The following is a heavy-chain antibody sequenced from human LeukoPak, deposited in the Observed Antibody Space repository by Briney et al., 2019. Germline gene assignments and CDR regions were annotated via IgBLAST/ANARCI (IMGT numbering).Heavy chain of an antibody. Sequence: PGGSLRLSCAASSGLLFSSHGMHWVRQAPGKGLEWVAVIWYDGSSKWYADSVKGRFTISRDNSKNTLYLQMDSLRAEDTAVYYCARARNNYDSSGYSALDCWGQGTLVTVSS. D-gene: IGHD3-22*01. V-gene: IGHV3-33*01. J-gene: IGHJ4*02. CDR3: ARARNNYDSSGYSALDC. CDR2: IWYDGSSK. CDR1: GLLFSSHG.